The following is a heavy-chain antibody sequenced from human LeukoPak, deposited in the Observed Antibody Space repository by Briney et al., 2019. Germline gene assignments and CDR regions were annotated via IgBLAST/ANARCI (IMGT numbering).Heavy chain of an antibody. CDR3: TKAHGRSGAVFLDY. Sequence: GGSLRLSCAASGFTFSSYWMSWVRQAPGKGLEWVSASSGSGDSSYYADSVKGRFTISRDNSKNTLHLQMNSLRAEDTAVYYCTKAHGRSGAVFLDYWGQGTLVTVSS. CDR1: GFTFSSYW. D-gene: IGHD1-26*01. CDR2: SSGSGDSS. V-gene: IGHV3-23*01. J-gene: IGHJ4*02.